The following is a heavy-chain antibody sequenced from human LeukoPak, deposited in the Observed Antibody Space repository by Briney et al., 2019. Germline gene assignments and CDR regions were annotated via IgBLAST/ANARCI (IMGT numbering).Heavy chain of an antibody. J-gene: IGHJ3*02. CDR3: ARESPYGGNYASDT. CDR2: ISSDGSST. D-gene: IGHD4-23*01. CDR1: GFTFTDYY. V-gene: IGHV3-74*01. Sequence: PGGSLRLSCAASGFTFTDYYMHWVRQAPGKGLVGVSRISSDGSSTRYADSVKGRFTISRDNAKNTLYLQMNTLRAEDTAVYYCARESPYGGNYASDTWGQGTRVTVSS.